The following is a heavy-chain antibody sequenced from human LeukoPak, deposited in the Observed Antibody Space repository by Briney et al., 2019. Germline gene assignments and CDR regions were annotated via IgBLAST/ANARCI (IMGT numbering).Heavy chain of an antibody. D-gene: IGHD2-2*01. CDR2: IWFDGSNK. V-gene: IGHV3-33*06. Sequence: GSLRLSCAASGFTFSRYGIHWVRQAPGKGLEWVAVIWFDGSNKYYADSVKGRFTISRDNSRNTLYLQMNSLTAEEDTAVYYYAKDLVPYCSSSTCLGNFDYWGQGTLVTVSS. CDR1: GFTFSRYG. J-gene: IGHJ4*02. CDR3: AKDLVPYCSSSTCLGNFDY.